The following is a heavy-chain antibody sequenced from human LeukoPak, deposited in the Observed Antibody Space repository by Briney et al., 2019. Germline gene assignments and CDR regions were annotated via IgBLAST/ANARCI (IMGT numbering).Heavy chain of an antibody. CDR3: ARDCSGGSCPSDY. CDR1: GGTFSSYA. J-gene: IGHJ4*02. Sequence: GASVKVSCTASGGTFSSYAISWVRQAPGQGLEWMGRIIPILGIANYAQKFQGRVTITADKSTSTAYMELSSLRSEDTAVYYCARDCSGGSCPSDYWGQGTLVTVSS. V-gene: IGHV1-69*04. CDR2: IIPILGIA. D-gene: IGHD2-15*01.